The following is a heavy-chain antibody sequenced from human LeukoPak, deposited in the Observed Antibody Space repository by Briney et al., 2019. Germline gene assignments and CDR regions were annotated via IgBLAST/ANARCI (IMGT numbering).Heavy chain of an antibody. CDR2: ISGSGGST. CDR1: GFTFSSYG. V-gene: IGHV3-23*01. J-gene: IGHJ4*02. D-gene: IGHD6-19*01. CDR3: ARLGYSSEIDY. Sequence: GGSLRLSCAASGFTFSSYGMSWVRQAPGKGLEWVSAISGSGGSTYYADSVKGRFTISRDNAKNSLYLQMNSLRAEDTAVYYCARLGYSSEIDYWGQGTLVTVSS.